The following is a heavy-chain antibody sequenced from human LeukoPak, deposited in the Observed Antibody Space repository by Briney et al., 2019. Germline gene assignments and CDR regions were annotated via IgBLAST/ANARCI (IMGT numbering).Heavy chain of an antibody. D-gene: IGHD3-22*01. V-gene: IGHV1-69*05. Sequence: GASVKVSCKASGGTFSSYAISWVRQAPGQGLEWMGRIIPIFGTANYAQKFQGRVTITTDKSTSTAYMELSSLRSEDTAVYYCARIPVDDSSGYLDYWGQGTLVTVSS. J-gene: IGHJ4*02. CDR1: GGTFSSYA. CDR3: ARIPVDDSSGYLDY. CDR2: IIPIFGTA.